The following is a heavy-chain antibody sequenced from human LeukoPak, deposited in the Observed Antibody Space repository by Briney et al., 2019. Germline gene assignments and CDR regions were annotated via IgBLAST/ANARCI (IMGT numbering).Heavy chain of an antibody. CDR2: ISRSSSSI. V-gene: IGHV3-48*04. J-gene: IGHJ4*02. CDR3: ARSTVTLDDALDY. Sequence: PGGSLRLSCAASGFTFSSYNMNWVRQAPGKGLEWVSYISRSSSSIYYADPVKGRFTISRDNAKNSLYLQMNSLRAEDTAVYYCARSTVTLDDALDYWGQGTLVTVSS. D-gene: IGHD4-17*01. CDR1: GFTFSSYN.